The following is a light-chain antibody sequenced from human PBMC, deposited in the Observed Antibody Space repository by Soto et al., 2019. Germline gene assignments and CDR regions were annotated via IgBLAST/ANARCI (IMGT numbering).Light chain of an antibody. CDR3: QQSYGVPYT. CDR2: PAF. V-gene: IGKV1-39*01. J-gene: IGKJ2*01. CDR1: QSISSY. Sequence: DIQMTQSPSSLSASVGDRVTITCRASQSISSYLNWYQQKPGKPPKLLIYPAFSLQSGVPSRFSGSGSGTDFTLTISSLQPEDFATYYCQQSYGVPYTFGQGTKLEIK.